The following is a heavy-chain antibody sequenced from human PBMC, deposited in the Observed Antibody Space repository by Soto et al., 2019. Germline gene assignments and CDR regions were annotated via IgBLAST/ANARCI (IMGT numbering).Heavy chain of an antibody. Sequence: GGSLRLSCAASGFTFSSYGMHWVRQAPGKGLEWVAVISYDGSNKYYADSVKGRFTISRDNSKNTLYLQMNSLRAEDTAVYYCAKPMGYSYGDAFDIWGQGTMVTVSS. CDR3: AKPMGYSYGDAFDI. D-gene: IGHD5-18*01. V-gene: IGHV3-30*18. J-gene: IGHJ3*02. CDR2: ISYDGSNK. CDR1: GFTFSSYG.